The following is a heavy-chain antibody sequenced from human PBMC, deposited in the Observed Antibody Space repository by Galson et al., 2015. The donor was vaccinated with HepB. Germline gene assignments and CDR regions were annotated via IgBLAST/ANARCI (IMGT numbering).Heavy chain of an antibody. CDR3: ARMVRAVAPYFDY. CDR2: ISAYNGNT. J-gene: IGHJ4*02. CDR1: SYTFSTYD. Sequence: SVKVSCKASSYTFSTYDISWVRQAPGQGLEWMGWISAYNGNTNYEQKFQGRVTMTTDTSTNTAYMELRSLRSDDTAVYYCARMVRAVAPYFDYWGQGTLVTVSS. D-gene: IGHD2-15*01. V-gene: IGHV1-18*01.